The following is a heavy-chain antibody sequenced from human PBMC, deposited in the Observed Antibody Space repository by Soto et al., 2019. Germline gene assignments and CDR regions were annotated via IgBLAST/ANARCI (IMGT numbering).Heavy chain of an antibody. CDR3: VRQGIGNLHGLVDV. CDR2: VYITGGT. J-gene: IGHJ6*02. D-gene: IGHD1-1*01. CDR1: SGPSSSHN. V-gene: IGHV4-59*08. Sequence: QVQLQQSGPGLVKPSETLSLTCTVSSGPSSSHNWGWIRQSPERGLEWIGYVYITGGTSYNPSLKSRVTISADTSANHISLTLSFVTAADTAIYYCVRQGIGNLHGLVDVWGQGTTVSVSS.